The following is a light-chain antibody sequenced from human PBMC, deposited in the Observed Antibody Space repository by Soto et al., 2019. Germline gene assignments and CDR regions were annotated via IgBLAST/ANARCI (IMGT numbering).Light chain of an antibody. CDR1: SSDVGGYNY. V-gene: IGLV2-14*01. CDR3: SSYKSNRDVL. J-gene: IGLJ2*01. CDR2: DVT. Sequence: QSALTQPASVSGSPGQSITISCTGTSSDVGGYNYVSWYQQHPGKAPKLMIYDVTNRPSGVSNRFSGSKSGNTASLTISGLQAEDEADYYCSSYKSNRDVLFGGGTKLPVL.